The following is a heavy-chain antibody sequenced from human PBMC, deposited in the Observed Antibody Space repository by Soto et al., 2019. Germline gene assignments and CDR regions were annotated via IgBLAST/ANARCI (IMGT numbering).Heavy chain of an antibody. CDR2: INPKSDDT. D-gene: IGHD4-4*01. Sequence: GASVKVSFKASGYSFSDNQIHWVRRAPGQGLEWMGRINPKSDDTNYAQKFQGRVTMTRDTSIDTAYLELTGLTSDDTAIYYCARKHSLDYIRWGLDPWGQGTLVTVSS. CDR3: ARKHSLDYIRWGLDP. CDR1: GYSFSDNQ. J-gene: IGHJ5*02. V-gene: IGHV1-2*02.